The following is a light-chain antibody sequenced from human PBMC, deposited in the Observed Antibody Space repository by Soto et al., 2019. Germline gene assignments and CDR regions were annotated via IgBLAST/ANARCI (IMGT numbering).Light chain of an antibody. V-gene: IGKV1-6*01. CDR2: ASS. CDR1: QGINRD. CDR3: QQDYSYPLT. Sequence: AIPMTQSPSSLSASVGDRVTITCRASQGINRDLGWYQQKPGKAPNLLIYASSTLQGGVPSRFSGSGSGTDFTLTISSLQPEDSATYFCQQDYSYPLTFGGGTKVEVK. J-gene: IGKJ4*01.